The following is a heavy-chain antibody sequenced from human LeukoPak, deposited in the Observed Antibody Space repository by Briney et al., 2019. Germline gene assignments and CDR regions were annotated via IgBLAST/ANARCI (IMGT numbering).Heavy chain of an antibody. CDR2: IFYSGST. CDR3: FYSTDWYRDDY. D-gene: IGHD6-19*01. Sequence: SETLSLTCVVSGGSISSGGYSWSWIRQPPGKGLEWIGYIFYSGSTYYNPSLKSRVTISLDTSKNQFSLKLSSVTAADTAVYYGFYSTDWYRDDYWGQGTLVTVSS. CDR1: GGSISSGGYS. V-gene: IGHV4-30-4*07. J-gene: IGHJ4*02.